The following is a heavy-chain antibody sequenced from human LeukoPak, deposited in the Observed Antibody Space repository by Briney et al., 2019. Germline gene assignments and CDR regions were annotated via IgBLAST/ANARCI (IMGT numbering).Heavy chain of an antibody. J-gene: IGHJ4*02. CDR2: LNPNTGGT. CDR1: EYTFTGYY. CDR3: ARVPRSGSYIYFDY. D-gene: IGHD3-10*01. V-gene: IGHV1-2*06. Sequence: ASVKVPCKASEYTFTGYYIHWVRQAPGQELEWMGRLNPNTGGTNYAQNFQGRVTMTRDTSISTVYMELSSLRSDDTALYYCARVPRSGSYIYFDYWGQGTLVAVSS.